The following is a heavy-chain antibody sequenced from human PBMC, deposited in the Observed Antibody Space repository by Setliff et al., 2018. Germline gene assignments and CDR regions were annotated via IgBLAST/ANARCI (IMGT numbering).Heavy chain of an antibody. D-gene: IGHD1-1*01. CDR1: NGSLDRSGYY. CDR2: VYHRGST. Sequence: KTSETLSLTCTVSNGSLDRSGYYWGWIRQPPGKGLEWIASVYHRGSTCYNPSLKSRVTISVDMSRNQFSLQLKSVTAADTAVYYCAKDRYSFGSQMYWNSFSLWGPGTMVTVSS. J-gene: IGHJ3*01. V-gene: IGHV4-39*02. CDR3: AKDRYSFGSQMYWNSFSL.